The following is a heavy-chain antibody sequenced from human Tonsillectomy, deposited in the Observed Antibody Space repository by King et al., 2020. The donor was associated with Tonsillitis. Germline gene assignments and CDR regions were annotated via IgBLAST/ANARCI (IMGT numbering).Heavy chain of an antibody. V-gene: IGHV3-21*01. CDR1: GLTFSTYT. Sequence: VQLVESGGGLVKPGGSLRLSCAASGLTFSTYTMNWVRQAPGKGLEWVSSISTSSTYMYYADSVKGRFTISRDNAKNSLYLQMNSLRVEDTAVYYCARWYYGSGSYNNPPFDYWGQGTLVTFSS. CDR3: ARWYYGSGSYNNPPFDY. J-gene: IGHJ4*02. CDR2: ISTSSTYM. D-gene: IGHD3-10*01.